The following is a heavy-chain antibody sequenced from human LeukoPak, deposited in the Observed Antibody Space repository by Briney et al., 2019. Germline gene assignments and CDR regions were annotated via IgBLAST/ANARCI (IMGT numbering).Heavy chain of an antibody. D-gene: IGHD6-13*01. CDR2: ISSSSSTI. CDR3: ARDSAAAGTWWFDP. Sequence: PGGSLRLSCAASGFTFSSYSMNWVRQAPGKGLEWVSYISSSSSTIYYADSVKGRFTISRDNAKNSLYLQMNSLRAEDTAVYYCARDSAAAGTWWFDPWGQGTLVTVSS. CDR1: GFTFSSYS. J-gene: IGHJ5*02. V-gene: IGHV3-48*01.